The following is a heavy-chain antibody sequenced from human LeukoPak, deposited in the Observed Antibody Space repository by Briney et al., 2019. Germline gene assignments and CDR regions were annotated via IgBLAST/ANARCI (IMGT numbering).Heavy chain of an antibody. Sequence: SETLSLTCTVSGGSISSFYWSWIRQPPGKGLEWIGYIYYSGSTNYNPSLKSRVSISVDRSKNQFSLKLSPVIAADTAVYYCARGDYDYVWGSYRYDNNWFDPWGPGTLVTVSS. CDR2: IYYSGST. D-gene: IGHD3-16*02. J-gene: IGHJ5*02. CDR3: ARGDYDYVWGSYRYDNNWFDP. V-gene: IGHV4-59*01. CDR1: GGSISSFY.